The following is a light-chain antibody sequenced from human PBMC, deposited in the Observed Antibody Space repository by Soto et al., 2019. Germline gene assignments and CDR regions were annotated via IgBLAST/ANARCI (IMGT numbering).Light chain of an antibody. J-gene: IGKJ5*01. V-gene: IGKV3-20*01. CDR2: DAS. CDR1: ESTSDY. CDR3: QQYGSSIT. Sequence: EIVLTQSPGTLSLSPGERATLSCRASESTSDYLAWYQQKPGQAPRLLIYDASNRATGIPARFSGSGSGTDFTLTINRLEPEDFAVYYCQQYGSSITFGQGTRLEIK.